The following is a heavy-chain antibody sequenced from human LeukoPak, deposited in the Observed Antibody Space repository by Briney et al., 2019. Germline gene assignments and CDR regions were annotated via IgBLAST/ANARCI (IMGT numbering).Heavy chain of an antibody. J-gene: IGHJ3*02. CDR2: IYYSGNT. CDR3: AREPSGNYGRIRHAFDI. V-gene: IGHV4-59*01. Sequence: SETLYLTCTVSGGSISSYYWSWIRQPPGKGLEWIGYIYYSGNTNYNPSLKRRVTISVDTSKNQFSLKLSAVTAADTAVYYCAREPSGNYGRIRHAFDIRGEGAMVTASS. D-gene: IGHD1-26*01. CDR1: GGSISSYY.